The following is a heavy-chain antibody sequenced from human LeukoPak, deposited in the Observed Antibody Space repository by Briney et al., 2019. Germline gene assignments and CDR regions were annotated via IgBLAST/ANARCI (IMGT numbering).Heavy chain of an antibody. Sequence: ASVTVSCKASGYTFAGYAIFWVRQAPGQRLEWMGWISAGNGNTRYSQKFHDRLTISRDTPASTVYMELSSLRSEDTAIYYCARDRGNYLLPYWGQGTLVTVSS. CDR2: ISAGNGNT. CDR3: ARDRGNYLLPY. D-gene: IGHD1-26*01. V-gene: IGHV1-3*01. CDR1: GYTFAGYA. J-gene: IGHJ4*02.